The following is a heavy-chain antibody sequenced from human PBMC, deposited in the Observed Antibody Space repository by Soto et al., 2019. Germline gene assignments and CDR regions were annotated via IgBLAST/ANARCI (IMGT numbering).Heavy chain of an antibody. V-gene: IGHV4-59*08. CDR2: IYYSGST. CDR3: ARHGLPVTPNGAFDY. Sequence: QVQLQESGPGLVKPSETLSLTCTVSGGSISSYYWSWIRQPPGKGLEWIGYIYYSGSTNYNPSLKSRVTISVDTSKNQFSLKLSSVTAADTAVYYCARHGLPVTPNGAFDYWGQGTLVTVSS. D-gene: IGHD2-8*01. CDR1: GGSISSYY. J-gene: IGHJ4*02.